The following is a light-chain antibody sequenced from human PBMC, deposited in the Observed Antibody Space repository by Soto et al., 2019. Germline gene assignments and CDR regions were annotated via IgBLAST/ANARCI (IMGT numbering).Light chain of an antibody. Sequence: EIVLTQSPGTLSLSPGERATLSCRSSQSVSSNYLAWYQQKPGQAPRLLMYGASSRATGIPDRFSGSGSGTDFTLTISRLEPEDFAVYYCQQYGSSPITFGQGTRLEIK. CDR3: QQYGSSPIT. CDR2: GAS. CDR1: QSVSSNY. J-gene: IGKJ5*01. V-gene: IGKV3-20*01.